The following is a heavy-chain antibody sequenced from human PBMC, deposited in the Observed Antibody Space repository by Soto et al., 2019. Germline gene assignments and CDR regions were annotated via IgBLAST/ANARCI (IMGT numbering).Heavy chain of an antibody. V-gene: IGHV4-31*03. Sequence: QVQLQESGPGLVKPSQTLSLTCTVSGGSISSGGYYWSWIRQHPGKGLEWIGYIYYSGSTYYNQSLKGRVTISVDTSKNQFSLKLSSVTAADTAVYYCARVKGDYDILTGPPSGGNWFDPWGQGTLVTVSS. J-gene: IGHJ5*02. CDR2: IYYSGST. CDR3: ARVKGDYDILTGPPSGGNWFDP. CDR1: GGSISSGGYY. D-gene: IGHD3-9*01.